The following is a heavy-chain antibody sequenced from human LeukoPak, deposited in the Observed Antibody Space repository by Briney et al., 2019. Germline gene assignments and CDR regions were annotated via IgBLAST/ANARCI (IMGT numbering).Heavy chain of an antibody. D-gene: IGHD3-10*01. CDR3: AKSHYYGSGSIDY. J-gene: IGHJ4*02. Sequence: GGSLGLSCAASGFTFSSYAMSWVRQAPGKGLAWISTVSASGDSTSYADSVKGRFTISRDNTKNALYLQVNSLRADDAALYYCAKSHYYGSGSIDYWGQGTLVTVSS. V-gene: IGHV3-23*01. CDR1: GFTFSSYA. CDR2: VSASGDST.